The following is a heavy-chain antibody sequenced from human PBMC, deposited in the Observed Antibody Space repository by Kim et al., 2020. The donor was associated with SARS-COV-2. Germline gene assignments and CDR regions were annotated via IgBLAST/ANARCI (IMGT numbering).Heavy chain of an antibody. Sequence: GGSLRLSCTASGFTFGDYAMSWFRQAPGKGLEWVGFIRSKAYGGTTEYAASVKGRFTISRDDSKSIAYLQMNSLKTEDRAVYYCTRDDYYGSGVDDYWGQGTLVTVSS. CDR2: IRSKAYGGTT. V-gene: IGHV3-49*03. D-gene: IGHD3-10*01. CDR3: TRDDYYGSGVDDY. J-gene: IGHJ4*02. CDR1: GFTFGDYA.